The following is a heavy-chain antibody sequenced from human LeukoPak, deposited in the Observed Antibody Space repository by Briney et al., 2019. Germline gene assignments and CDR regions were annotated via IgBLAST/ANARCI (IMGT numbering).Heavy chain of an antibody. V-gene: IGHV1-69*05. CDR2: IIPIFGTA. CDR3: ARAPLEYSSSRDYYYYYMDV. J-gene: IGHJ6*03. D-gene: IGHD6-6*01. Sequence: SVKVSCKASGGTFSSYAISWVRQAPGQGLEWMGGIIPIFGTANYAQKFQGRVTITTDESTSTAYMELSSLRSEDTAVYYCARAPLEYSSSRDYYYYYMDVWGKGTTVTVSS. CDR1: GGTFSSYA.